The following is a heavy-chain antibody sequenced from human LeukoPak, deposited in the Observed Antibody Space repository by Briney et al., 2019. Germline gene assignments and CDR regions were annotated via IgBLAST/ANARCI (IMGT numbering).Heavy chain of an antibody. J-gene: IGHJ4*02. D-gene: IGHD3-9*01. Sequence: ETLSLTCTVSGGSISSSTYYWGWIRQPPGKGLEWVSAISGSGGSTYYAASVKGRFTISRDNSKNTLYLQMNSLRAEDTAVYYCAKSLLLYYDILRCLFDYWGQGTLVTVSS. CDR2: ISGSGGST. CDR3: AKSLLLYYDILRCLFDY. CDR1: GGSISSSTYY. V-gene: IGHV3-23*01.